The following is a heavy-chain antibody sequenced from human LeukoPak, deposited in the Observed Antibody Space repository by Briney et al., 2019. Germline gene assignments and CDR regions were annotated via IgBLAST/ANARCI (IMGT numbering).Heavy chain of an antibody. CDR2: ISAYNGNT. D-gene: IGHD6-19*01. Sequence: ASVKVSCKASGYTFTSYGISWVRQAPGQGLEWMGWISAYNGNTNYAQKLQGRVTMTTDTSTSTAYMELRSLRSDDTAVYYCARARNLHARMAVAGTSWFDPWGQGTLVTVSS. CDR1: GYTFTSYG. CDR3: ARARNLHARMAVAGTSWFDP. J-gene: IGHJ5*02. V-gene: IGHV1-18*01.